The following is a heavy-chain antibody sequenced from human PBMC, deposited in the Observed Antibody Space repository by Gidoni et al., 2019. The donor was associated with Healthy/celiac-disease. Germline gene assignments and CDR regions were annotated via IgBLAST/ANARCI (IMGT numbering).Heavy chain of an antibody. V-gene: IGHV1-2*02. CDR1: GYTFTGYY. CDR3: AKACGSS. CDR2: INPNSGGT. Sequence: QVQLERSGAEVKKPGPPATGSCTASGYTFTGYYMHWVRQAPGQGLEWMGWINPNSGGTNGEQKFQGRVTMTRDTSISTAYMELSRLRSDDTAVYYCAKACGSSWGQGTLVTVSS. J-gene: IGHJ5*02. D-gene: IGHD3-10*01.